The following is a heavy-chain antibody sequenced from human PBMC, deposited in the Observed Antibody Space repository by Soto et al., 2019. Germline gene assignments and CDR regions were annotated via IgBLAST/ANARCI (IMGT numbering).Heavy chain of an antibody. CDR3: ERGIDSGQNYDCYGMDV. Sequence: QVQLGQSGPEVKKPGASVKVSCTASGYTFTSYYDHWVRQAPGQGLEWMGVVNPSSGRTTYAQKFRGRITMARDTSTSTVHVELSSLRSEYTAVYYCERGIDSGQNYDCYGMDVWGQGTTVTVSS. CDR1: GYTFTSYY. CDR2: VNPSSGRT. V-gene: IGHV1-46*01. D-gene: IGHD1-26*01. J-gene: IGHJ6*02.